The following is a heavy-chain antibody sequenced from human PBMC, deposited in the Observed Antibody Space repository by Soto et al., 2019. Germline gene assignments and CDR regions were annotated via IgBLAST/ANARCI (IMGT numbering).Heavy chain of an antibody. CDR1: AGPISISD. CDR2: IYYSGST. CDR3: ARVVDTAMVL. J-gene: IGHJ4*02. Sequence: GTLTLTFTVSAGPISISDWSGIRQPPGKGLEWIGYIYYSGSTNYNPSLKSRVTISVDTSKNHFSLKLSSVTAADTAVYYCARVVDTAMVLWGQGTLVTVSS. D-gene: IGHD5-18*01. V-gene: IGHV4-59*01.